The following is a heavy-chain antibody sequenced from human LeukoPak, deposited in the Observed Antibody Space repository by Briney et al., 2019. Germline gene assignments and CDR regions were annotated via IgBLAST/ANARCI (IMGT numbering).Heavy chain of an antibody. CDR3: ARAYSSGWYPNYYYGMDV. D-gene: IGHD6-19*01. CDR1: GYTFTSYG. V-gene: IGHV1-8*02. J-gene: IGHJ6*02. Sequence: GASVKVSCKASGYTFTSYGINWVRQATGQGLEWMGWMNPNSGNTGYAQKFQGRVTMTRNTSISTAYMELSSLRSEDTAVYYCARAYSSGWYPNYYYGMDVWGQGTTVTVSS. CDR2: MNPNSGNT.